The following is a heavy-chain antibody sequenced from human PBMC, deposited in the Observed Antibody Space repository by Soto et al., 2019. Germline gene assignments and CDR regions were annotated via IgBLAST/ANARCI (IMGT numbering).Heavy chain of an antibody. CDR1: GFTFSNYF. J-gene: IGHJ6*02. D-gene: IGHD3-10*01. CDR3: ARDLRTTYYYGSGSTYYYYGMDV. Sequence: GGSLRLSCAASGFTFSNYFMHWVRQVPGEGLVWVSRISGDGSTISYADSVKGRFTISRDNAKNTLYLQMNSLRVEDTAVYYCARDLRTTYYYGSGSTYYYYGMDVWGQGTTVTVSS. V-gene: IGHV3-74*01. CDR2: ISGDGSTI.